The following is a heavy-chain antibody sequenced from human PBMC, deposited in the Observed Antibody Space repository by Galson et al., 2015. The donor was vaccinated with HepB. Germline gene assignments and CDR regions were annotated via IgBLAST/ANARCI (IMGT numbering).Heavy chain of an antibody. J-gene: IGHJ2*01. V-gene: IGHV3-48*03. CDR3: ARGSGEYSSSWYPTGTTGPHWYFDL. Sequence: SLRLSCAASGFTFSSYEMNWVRQAPGKGLEWVSYISSSGSTIYYADSVKGRFTISRDNAKNSLYLQMNSLRAEDTAVYYCARGSGEYSSSWYPTGTTGPHWYFDLWGRGTLVTVSS. CDR2: ISSSGSTI. CDR1: GFTFSSYE. D-gene: IGHD6-13*01.